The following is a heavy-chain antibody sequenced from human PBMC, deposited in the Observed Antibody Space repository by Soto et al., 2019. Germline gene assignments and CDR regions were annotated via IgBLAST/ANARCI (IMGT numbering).Heavy chain of an antibody. J-gene: IGHJ4*02. CDR2: IYYSGST. D-gene: IGHD6-6*01. Sequence: SETLSLTCTVSGGSISSYYWSWIRQPPGKGLEWIGYIYYSGSTNYNPSLKSRVTISVDTSKNQFSLKLSSVTAADTAVYYCARVEYSSSSDYFDYWGQGTLVTAPQ. CDR1: GGSISSYY. V-gene: IGHV4-59*01. CDR3: ARVEYSSSSDYFDY.